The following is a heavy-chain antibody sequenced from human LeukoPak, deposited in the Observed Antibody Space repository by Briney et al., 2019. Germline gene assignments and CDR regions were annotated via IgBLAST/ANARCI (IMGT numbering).Heavy chain of an antibody. Sequence: PGGSLRLSCAASGFTFSSYAMSWVRQAPGTGLEWVSAISGSGSNTYHADSVKGRFTISRDNSKNTLYLQMNSLGAEDTAVYYCAAQLPYHFYYYGMDVWGQGTTVTVSS. CDR3: AAQLPYHFYYYGMDV. D-gene: IGHD1-1*01. CDR1: GFTFSSYA. V-gene: IGHV3-23*01. J-gene: IGHJ6*02. CDR2: ISGSGSNT.